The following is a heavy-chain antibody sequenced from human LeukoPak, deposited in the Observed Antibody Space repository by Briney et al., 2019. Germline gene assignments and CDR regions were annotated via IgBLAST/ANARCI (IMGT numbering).Heavy chain of an antibody. CDR3: AKAGGSYHYYYGMDV. CDR1: GFTFSSYA. CDR2: ISGSGGST. Sequence: PGGPPRLSCAASGFTFSSYAMSWVRQAPGKGLEWVSAISGSGGSTYYADSVKGRFTISRDNSKNTLYLQMNSLRAEDTAVYYCAKAGGSYHYYYGMDVWGQGTTVTVSS. J-gene: IGHJ6*02. D-gene: IGHD1-26*01. V-gene: IGHV3-23*01.